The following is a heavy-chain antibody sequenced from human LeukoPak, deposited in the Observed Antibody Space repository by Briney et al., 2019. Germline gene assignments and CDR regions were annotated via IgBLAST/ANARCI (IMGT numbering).Heavy chain of an antibody. J-gene: IGHJ4*02. CDR1: GFTFSGFW. V-gene: IGHV3-7*01. Sequence: GGSLRLSCAVSGFTFSGFWMSWSRQAPGKGLEWVASINSDGSEGYYADSVKGRFTNSRDNAKNSLYLQMNSLRAEDTAVYYCAPSYQLLIFDYWGQGTLVTVSS. D-gene: IGHD2-2*01. CDR2: INSDGSEG. CDR3: APSYQLLIFDY.